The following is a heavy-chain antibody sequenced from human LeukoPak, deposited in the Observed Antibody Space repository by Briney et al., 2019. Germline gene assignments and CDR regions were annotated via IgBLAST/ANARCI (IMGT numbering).Heavy chain of an antibody. V-gene: IGHV6-1*01. CDR1: GDSVSSNGVA. Sequence: SQTLSLTCAISGDSVSSNGVAWNWIRQSPSRGLEWLGRTYYRSKWFNDYAVSVNSRITISPDISKNQFSLQLNSVTPEDTAVYFCARGAWRSLDYWGQGTLVTVTS. CDR2: TYYRSKWFN. J-gene: IGHJ4*02. CDR3: ARGAWRSLDY.